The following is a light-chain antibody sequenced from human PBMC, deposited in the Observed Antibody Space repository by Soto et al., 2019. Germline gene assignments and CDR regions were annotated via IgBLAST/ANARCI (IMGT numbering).Light chain of an antibody. CDR1: STDVGEYNY. Sequence: QSALTQPPSASGSPGQSVTIPCAGTSTDVGEYNYVSWYQQHPGKVPKLIIFEVNKRPSGVPDRFSGSKSGDTASLTVSGLQAEDEADYYCSSFVGAPVIFGGGIKLTVL. J-gene: IGLJ2*01. V-gene: IGLV2-8*01. CDR3: SSFVGAPVI. CDR2: EVN.